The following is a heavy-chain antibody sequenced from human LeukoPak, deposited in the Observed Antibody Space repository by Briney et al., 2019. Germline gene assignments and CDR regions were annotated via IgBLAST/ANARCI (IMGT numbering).Heavy chain of an antibody. CDR3: ARADVSYYYGMDV. Sequence: GASVKVSWKASGGTFSSYAISWVRQAPAQGLEWMGGIIPIFGTANYAQKFQGRVTITADESTSTAYMELSSLRSEDTAVYYCARADVSYYYGMDVWGKGTTVTVSS. CDR2: IIPIFGTA. J-gene: IGHJ6*04. V-gene: IGHV1-69*13. CDR1: GGTFSSYA.